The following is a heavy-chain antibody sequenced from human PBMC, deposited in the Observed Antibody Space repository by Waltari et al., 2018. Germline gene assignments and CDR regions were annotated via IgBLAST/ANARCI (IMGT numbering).Heavy chain of an antibody. Sequence: QVQLVESGGGVVQPGRSLRLSCAASGFTFSSYGLHWVRQATGKGLEWVAVIWYDGSNKYYADSVKGRFTISRDNSKNTLYLQMNSLRAEDTAVYYCAKRFFVYGKGDDAFDIWGQGTMVTVSS. D-gene: IGHD3-10*01. CDR3: AKRFFVYGKGDDAFDI. V-gene: IGHV3-33*06. CDR2: IWYDGSNK. J-gene: IGHJ3*02. CDR1: GFTFSSYG.